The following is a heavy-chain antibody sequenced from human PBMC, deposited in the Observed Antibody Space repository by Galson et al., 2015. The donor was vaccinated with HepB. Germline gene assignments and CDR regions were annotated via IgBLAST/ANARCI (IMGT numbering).Heavy chain of an antibody. V-gene: IGHV1-3*01. Sequence: SVKVSCKASGYTFTSYAMHWVRQAPGQRLEWMGWINAGNGNTKYSQKFQGRVTITRDTSASTAYMELSSLRSEDTAVYYCARSEEGAVGGWFDPWGQGTLVTVSS. D-gene: IGHD6-19*01. CDR1: GYTFTSYA. CDR2: INAGNGNT. J-gene: IGHJ5*02. CDR3: ARSEEGAVGGWFDP.